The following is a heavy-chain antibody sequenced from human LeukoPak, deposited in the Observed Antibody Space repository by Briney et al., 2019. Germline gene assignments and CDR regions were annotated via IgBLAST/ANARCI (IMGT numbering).Heavy chain of an antibody. CDR2: ISAYNGNT. J-gene: IGHJ4*02. CDR1: GYTFTSYG. CDR3: ARAHRITMIVVVTPDY. Sequence: GASVKVSCKASGYTFTSYGISWVRQAPGQGLEWMGWISAYNGNTNCAQKLQGRVTMTTDTSTSTAYMELRSLRSDDTAVYYCARAHRITMIVVVTPDYWGQGTLVTVSS. D-gene: IGHD3-22*01. V-gene: IGHV1-18*01.